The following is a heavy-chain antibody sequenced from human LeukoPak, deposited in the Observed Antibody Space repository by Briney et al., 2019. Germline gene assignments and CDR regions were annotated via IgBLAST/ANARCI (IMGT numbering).Heavy chain of an antibody. CDR1: GFTFSSYA. J-gene: IGHJ4*02. Sequence: PGGSLRLSCAASGFTFSSYAMSWVRQAPGKGLGWVSAISGSGGSTYYADSVKDRFSPPRDNSKNKLYLQMNSLRAEDTAVYYCAKDGSLRCYDYWGQGTLVTVSS. V-gene: IGHV3-23*01. CDR3: AKDGSLRCYDY. D-gene: IGHD4/OR15-4a*01. CDR2: ISGSGGST.